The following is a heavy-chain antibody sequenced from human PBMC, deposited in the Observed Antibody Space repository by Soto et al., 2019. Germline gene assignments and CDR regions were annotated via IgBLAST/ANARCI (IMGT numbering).Heavy chain of an antibody. V-gene: IGHV1-8*01. J-gene: IGHJ4*02. CDR1: GYTFTSYD. CDR3: SRDWGNPREY. D-gene: IGHD3-16*01. CDR2: MNPSRGNT. Sequence: QVQLVQSGAEVKKPGASVKVSFKASGYTFTSYDINWVRQATGQGLEWMGWMNPSRGNTGYAQKFQGRVTMTRKPSTSTTYMELSSLRSERTAVYYCSRDWGNPREYWGQGTLVTVSS.